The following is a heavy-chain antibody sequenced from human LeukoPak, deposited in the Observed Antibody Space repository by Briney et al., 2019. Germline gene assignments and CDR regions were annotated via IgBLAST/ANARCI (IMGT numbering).Heavy chain of an antibody. Sequence: PGRSLRVSCSASGFSFDGYAMSWVRQAPGKGLEWVGFIRSKAYGAKTNYAASVQGRFSISRDDSRSTVHLQMDSLRTEDTAVYFCTRVNYYDSSYFYYGYSDYWGQGALVTVSS. J-gene: IGHJ4*02. CDR3: TRVNYYDSSYFYYGYSDY. CDR1: GFSFDGYA. D-gene: IGHD3-22*01. V-gene: IGHV3-49*04. CDR2: IRSKAYGAKT.